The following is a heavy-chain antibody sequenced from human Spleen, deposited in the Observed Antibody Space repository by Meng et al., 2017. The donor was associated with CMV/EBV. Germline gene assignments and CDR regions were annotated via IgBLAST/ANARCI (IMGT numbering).Heavy chain of an antibody. CDR1: GGSFSGYY. D-gene: IGHD3-3*01. V-gene: IGHV4-34*01. J-gene: IGHJ5*02. Sequence: SETLSLTCAVYGGSFSGYYWSWIRQPPGKGLEWIGEINHSGSTNYNPSLKSRVTISVDTSKNHFSLKLSSVTAADTAVYYCARDRPGTYYDFWSGYYTGGGWFDPWGQGTLVTVSS. CDR3: ARDRPGTYYDFWSGYYTGGGWFDP. CDR2: INHSGST.